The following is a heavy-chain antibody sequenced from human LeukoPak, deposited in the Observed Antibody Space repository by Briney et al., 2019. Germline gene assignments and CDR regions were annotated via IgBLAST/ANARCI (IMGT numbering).Heavy chain of an antibody. J-gene: IGHJ4*02. CDR2: INHSGST. CDR1: GGSFSGYY. Sequence: PSETLSLTCAVYGGSFSGYYWSWIRQPPGKGLEWIGEINHSGSTNYNPSLKSRVTISVDTSKNQFSLKLSSVTAADTAVYYCARDSGYYYPLFDYWGQGNLVTVSS. CDR3: ARDSGYYYPLFDY. D-gene: IGHD3-22*01. V-gene: IGHV4-34*01.